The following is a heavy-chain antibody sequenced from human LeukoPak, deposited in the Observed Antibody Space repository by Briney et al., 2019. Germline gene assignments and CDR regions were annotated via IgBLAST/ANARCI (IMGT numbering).Heavy chain of an antibody. CDR3: ASLVRRYFDY. CDR1: GGSISSSSYY. Sequence: SETLSLTCTVSGGSISSSSYYWGWIRQPPGEGLEWIGSIYYSGSTYYNPSLKSRVTISVDTSKNQFSLKLSSVTAADTAVYYCASLVRRYFDYWGQGTLVTVSS. J-gene: IGHJ4*02. CDR2: IYYSGST. D-gene: IGHD4-17*01. V-gene: IGHV4-39*01.